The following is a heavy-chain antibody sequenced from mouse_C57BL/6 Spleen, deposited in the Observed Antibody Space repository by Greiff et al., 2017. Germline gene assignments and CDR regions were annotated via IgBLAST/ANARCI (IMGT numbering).Heavy chain of an antibody. CDR3: ASSRWYFDV. V-gene: IGHV1-72*01. CDR1: GYTFTSYW. J-gene: IGHJ1*03. Sequence: QVQLKQPGAELVKPGASVKLSCTASGYTFTSYWMHWVKQRPGRGLEWIGRIDPNSGGTKYNAKFKGKATLTVDKPSSTAYMQLSSLTSEDSEVYYCASSRWYFDVWGTGTTVTVSS. CDR2: IDPNSGGT.